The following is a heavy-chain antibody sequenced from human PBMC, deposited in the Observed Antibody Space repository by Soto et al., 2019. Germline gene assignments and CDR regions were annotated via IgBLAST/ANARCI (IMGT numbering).Heavy chain of an antibody. CDR1: GYTFSSFG. Sequence: QVQLVQSGAEVKKPGASVRLSCKTSGYTFSSFGVSWVRQAPGQGLEWMGWINTFNGNANTAQKFQGRVSMTMDTSTTTVYMDLTSLTSDDTAVYYCARDLLYGAEKEDYWGQGTLVTVS. CDR2: INTFNGNA. D-gene: IGHD3-10*02. J-gene: IGHJ4*02. V-gene: IGHV1-18*01. CDR3: ARDLLYGAEKEDY.